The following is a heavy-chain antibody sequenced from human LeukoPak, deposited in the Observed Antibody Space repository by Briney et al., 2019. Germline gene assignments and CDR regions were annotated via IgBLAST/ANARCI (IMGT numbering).Heavy chain of an antibody. V-gene: IGHV3-23*01. Sequence: GGSLRLSCAASGFTFSSYAMSWVRPAPGKGLEWGSAISGSGGGTYYADSVKGRFTISRDNSKNTADLQMNSRRAEDTAVYYCAKRVNAFDIWGQGTMVTVSS. CDR1: GFTFSSYA. J-gene: IGHJ3*02. CDR3: AKRVNAFDI. D-gene: IGHD4-23*01. CDR2: ISGSGGGT.